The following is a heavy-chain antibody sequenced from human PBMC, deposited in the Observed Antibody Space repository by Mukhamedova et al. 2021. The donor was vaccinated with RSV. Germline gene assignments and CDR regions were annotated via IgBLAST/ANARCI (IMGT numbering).Heavy chain of an antibody. D-gene: IGHD3-9*01. Sequence: YAMSWVRQAPGKGLEWVSAISASGGSTYYADSVKGRFTISRDNSKNTPYLQMNSLRAEDTAVYYCAKDSGTGYHYFDYWGQGTLVT. J-gene: IGHJ4*02. V-gene: IGHV3-23*01. CDR2: ISASGGST. CDR1: YA. CDR3: AKDSGTGYHYFDY.